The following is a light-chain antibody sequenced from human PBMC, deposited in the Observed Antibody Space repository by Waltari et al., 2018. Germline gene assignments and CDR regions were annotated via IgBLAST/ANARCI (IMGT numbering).Light chain of an antibody. CDR2: GAS. CDR3: QQYNKWPRT. J-gene: IGKJ1*01. Sequence: EIVMTQSPATLSVSPGERATLSCRASQSVGSKLAWYQQKPGQAPRLLIYGASTRATGIPARVSGSGSGTEFTLTISSLQSEDFAIYYCQQYNKWPRTFGQGTKVAIK. V-gene: IGKV3-15*01. CDR1: QSVGSK.